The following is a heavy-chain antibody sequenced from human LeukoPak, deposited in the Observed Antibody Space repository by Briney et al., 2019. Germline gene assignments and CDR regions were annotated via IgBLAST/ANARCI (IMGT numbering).Heavy chain of an antibody. V-gene: IGHV1-18*01. CDR3: ARDMIAARPNWFDP. D-gene: IGHD6-6*01. CDR2: ISAYNGNT. J-gene: IGHJ5*02. Sequence: ASVKVSCKASVYSFTTYGISWVRQAPGQRLEWMGWISAYNGNTNYAQKLQGRVTMTTDTSTSTAYMELRSLRYDDTAVYYCARDMIAARPNWFDPWGQGTLVTVSS. CDR1: VYSFTTYG.